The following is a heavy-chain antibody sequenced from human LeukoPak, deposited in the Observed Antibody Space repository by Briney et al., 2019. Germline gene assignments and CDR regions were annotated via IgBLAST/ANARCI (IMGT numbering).Heavy chain of an antibody. V-gene: IGHV4-61*01. Sequence: SETLSLTCTVSGGSVSSGSYYLSWIRQPPGKGLEWIGYIYYSGSTNYNPSLKSRVTISVDTSKNQFSLKLSSVTAADTAVYYCARGYDSSGYYYGVDYWGQGTLVTVSS. CDR1: GGSVSSGSYY. D-gene: IGHD3-22*01. CDR2: IYYSGST. J-gene: IGHJ4*02. CDR3: ARGYDSSGYYYGVDY.